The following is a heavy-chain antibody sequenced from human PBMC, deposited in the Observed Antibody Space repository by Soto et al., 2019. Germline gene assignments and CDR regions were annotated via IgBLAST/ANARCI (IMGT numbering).Heavy chain of an antibody. CDR2: ISAYNGNT. CDR1: GYTFTSYG. V-gene: IGHV1-18*01. Sequence: ASVKVSCKASGYTFTSYGISWVRQAPGQGLEWMGWISAYNGNTNYAQKLQGRVTMTTDTSTSTAYMELRSLRSDDTAVYYCASSTSPYSSGWSPEAFDIWGQGTMVTVSS. J-gene: IGHJ3*02. CDR3: ASSTSPYSSGWSPEAFDI. D-gene: IGHD6-19*01.